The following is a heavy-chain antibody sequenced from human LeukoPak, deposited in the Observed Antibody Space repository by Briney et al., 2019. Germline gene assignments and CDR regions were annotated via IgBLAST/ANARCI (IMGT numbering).Heavy chain of an antibody. CDR2: IYYSGST. D-gene: IGHD3-10*01. CDR1: GGSFSGYY. Sequence: SETLSLTCAVYGGSFSGYYWSWIRQPPGKGLEWIGYIYYSGSTNYNPSLKSRVTISVDTSKNQFSLKLSSVTAADTAVYYCASGGYGSGYYYYGMDVWGQGTTVTVSS. CDR3: ASGGYGSGYYYYGMDV. V-gene: IGHV4-59*01. J-gene: IGHJ6*02.